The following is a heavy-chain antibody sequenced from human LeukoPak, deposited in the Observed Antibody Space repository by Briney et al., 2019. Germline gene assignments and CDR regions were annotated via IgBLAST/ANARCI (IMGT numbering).Heavy chain of an antibody. J-gene: IGHJ4*02. D-gene: IGHD5-12*01. CDR1: GVSISSYF. V-gene: IGHV4-4*07. CDR3: ARAGGYSGYASN. CDR2: IYISGST. Sequence: SETLSLTCTVSGVSISSYFWTWIRQPAGKGLEWIGRIYISGSTNYNSSLKGRVTISLDTSKNKFSLNLTSVSVADTAVYYCARAGGYSGYASNWGQGTLVTVSS.